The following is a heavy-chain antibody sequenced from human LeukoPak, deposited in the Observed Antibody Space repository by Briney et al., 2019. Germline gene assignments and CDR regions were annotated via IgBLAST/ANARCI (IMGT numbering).Heavy chain of an antibody. V-gene: IGHV3-7*01. J-gene: IGHJ6*02. CDR3: ARDLDDYYYYYGMDV. CDR1: GFALSSYW. CDR2: IKQDGSEK. Sequence: AGGSLRLSCAASGFALSSYWMSWVRQAPGKGLEWVANIKQDGSEKYYVDSVKGRFTISRDNAKNSLYLQMNSLRAEDTAVYYCARDLDDYYYYYGMDVWGQGTTVTVSS.